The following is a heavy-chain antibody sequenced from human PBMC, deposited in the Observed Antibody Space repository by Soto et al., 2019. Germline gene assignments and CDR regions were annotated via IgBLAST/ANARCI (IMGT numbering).Heavy chain of an antibody. D-gene: IGHD1-7*01. CDR2: IYRTGST. J-gene: IGHJ4*02. V-gene: IGHV4-4*02. CDR1: SGSFTSNNW. Sequence: PSETLSLTCAVSSGSFTSNNWWTWVRQPPGQGLAWIGKIYRTGSTNYNPSLKSRVTISLDMSANQFSLNVTSLTVADTAVYYRSSRDPGTSVDYWGQGTLVTVSS. CDR3: SSRDPGTSVDY.